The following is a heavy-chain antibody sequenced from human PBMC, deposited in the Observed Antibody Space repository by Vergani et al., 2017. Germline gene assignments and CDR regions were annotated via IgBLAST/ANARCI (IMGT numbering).Heavy chain of an antibody. CDR2: INHSGST. CDR1: GGSFSGYY. V-gene: IGHV4-34*01. CDR3: ARGPYSSSWYRADRWFDP. Sequence: QVQLQQWGAGLLKPSETLSLTCAVYGGSFSGYYWSWIRQPPGKGLEWIGEINHSGSTNYNPSLKSRVTISVDPSKNQFSLKLSSVTAADTAVYYCARGPYSSSWYRADRWFDPWGQGTLVTVSS. J-gene: IGHJ5*02. D-gene: IGHD6-13*01.